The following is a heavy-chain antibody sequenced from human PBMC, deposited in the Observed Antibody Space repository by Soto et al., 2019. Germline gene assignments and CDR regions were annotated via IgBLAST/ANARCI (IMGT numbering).Heavy chain of an antibody. J-gene: IGHJ4*02. CDR3: ARGEVWQLITSLFDY. CDR2: ISSNGGST. Sequence: EVQLVESGGGLVQPGWSLRLSCAASGFTFSSYAMHWVRQAPGKGLEYVSAISSNGGSTYYANSVKGRFTISRDNSKNTLYLQMGSLRAEDMAVYYCARGEVWQLITSLFDYWGQGTLVTVSS. D-gene: IGHD6-6*01. V-gene: IGHV3-64*01. CDR1: GFTFSSYA.